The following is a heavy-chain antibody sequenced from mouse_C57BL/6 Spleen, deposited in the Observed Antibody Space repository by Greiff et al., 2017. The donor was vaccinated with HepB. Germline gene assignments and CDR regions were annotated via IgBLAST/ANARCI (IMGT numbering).Heavy chain of an antibody. D-gene: IGHD2-4*01. CDR1: GYTFTEYT. J-gene: IGHJ4*01. CDR3: ARHEDSGRLRRGAMDY. CDR2: FYPGSGSI. V-gene: IGHV1-62-2*01. Sequence: QVQLKESGAELVKPGASVKLSCKASGYTFTEYTIHWVKQRSGQGLEWIGWFYPGSGSIKYNEKFKDKATLTADKSSSTVYMELSRLTSEDSAVYFCARHEDSGRLRRGAMDYWGQGTSVTVSS.